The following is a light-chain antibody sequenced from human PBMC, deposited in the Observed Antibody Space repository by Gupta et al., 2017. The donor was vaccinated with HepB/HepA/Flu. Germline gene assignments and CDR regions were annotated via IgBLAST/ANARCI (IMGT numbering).Light chain of an antibody. J-gene: IGLJ3*02. Sequence: YELTQPPSVSVSPGQTASITCSADKLGNKFVCWYHQRPGQSPVLVIYQDTKRPSGIPERLSGSNSGNTAALTITGTQAADEGSYYCKAWDSGTVLFGGGTKLAVL. CDR3: KAWDSGTVL. V-gene: IGLV3-1*01. CDR2: QDT. CDR1: KLGNKF.